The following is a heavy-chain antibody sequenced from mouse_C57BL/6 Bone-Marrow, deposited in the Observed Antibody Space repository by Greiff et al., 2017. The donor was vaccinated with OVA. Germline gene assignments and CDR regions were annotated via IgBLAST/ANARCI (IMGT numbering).Heavy chain of an antibody. CDR2: INSDGGST. CDR3: ARQLRPRFAY. J-gene: IGHJ3*01. CDR1: EYEFPSHD. Sequence: EVKVEESGGGLVQPGESLKLSCESNEYEFPSHDMSWVRKTPEKRLELVAAINSDGGSTYYPDTMERRCIISRDNTKKTLYLQMSSLRSEDTALYYCARQLRPRFAYWGQGTLVTVSA. D-gene: IGHD3-2*02. V-gene: IGHV5-2*03.